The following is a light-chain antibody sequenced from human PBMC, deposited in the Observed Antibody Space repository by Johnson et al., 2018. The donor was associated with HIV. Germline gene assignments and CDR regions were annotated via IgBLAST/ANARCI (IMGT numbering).Light chain of an antibody. Sequence: QSVLTQPPSVSAAPGQKVTISCSGSSSNIGNNYVSWYQQLPGSAPKLLIYENNKRPSGIPYRFSGSRSGTSATLGITGLQTEDEADYYCGTWDSSLSAGVFGTGTKFTVL. V-gene: IGLV1-51*02. CDR3: GTWDSSLSAGV. CDR2: ENN. CDR1: SSNIGNNY. J-gene: IGLJ1*01.